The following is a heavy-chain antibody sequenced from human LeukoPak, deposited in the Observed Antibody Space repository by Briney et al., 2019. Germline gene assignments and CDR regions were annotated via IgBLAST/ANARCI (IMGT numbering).Heavy chain of an antibody. CDR3: TRHPPYSSSSSTVRDY. J-gene: IGHJ4*02. CDR1: GFTFSGSA. CDR2: IRSKANSYAT. D-gene: IGHD6-6*01. V-gene: IGHV3-73*01. Sequence: GGSLRLSCAASGFTFSGSAMDWVRQASGKGLEWVGGIRSKANSYATAYAASVKGRFTISRDDSKNTAYLQMNSLKTEDTAVYYCTRHPPYSSSSSTVRDYWGQGTLVTVSS.